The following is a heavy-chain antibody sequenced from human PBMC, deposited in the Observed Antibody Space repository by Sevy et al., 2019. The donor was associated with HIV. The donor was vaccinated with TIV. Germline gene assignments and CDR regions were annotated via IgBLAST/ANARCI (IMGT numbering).Heavy chain of an antibody. CDR3: ARLPRGSYYVDY. V-gene: IGHV3-53*01. Sequence: GGSLRLSCAASGFTVSSNYMSWVRQAPGKGLEWVSVIYSGGSTYYEDSVKGRFTISRDNSKNTLYLQMNSLRAEDTAVYYCARLPRGSYYVDYWGQGTLVTVSS. CDR2: IYSGGST. J-gene: IGHJ4*02. D-gene: IGHD1-26*01. CDR1: GFTVSSNY.